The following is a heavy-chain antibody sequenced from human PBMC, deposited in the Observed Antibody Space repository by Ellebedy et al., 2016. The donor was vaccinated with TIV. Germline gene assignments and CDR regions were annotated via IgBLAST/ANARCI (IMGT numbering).Heavy chain of an antibody. CDR2: IIPIFGTA. V-gene: IGHV1-69*13. CDR3: ARDLSRGYYYYMDV. J-gene: IGHJ6*03. CDR1: GGTFSSYA. D-gene: IGHD3-10*01. Sequence: SVKVSCXASGGTFSSYAISWVRQAPGQGLEWMGGIIPIFGTANYAQKFQGRVTITADESTSTAYMELSSLRSEDTAVYYCARDLSRGYYYYMDVWGKGTTVTVSS.